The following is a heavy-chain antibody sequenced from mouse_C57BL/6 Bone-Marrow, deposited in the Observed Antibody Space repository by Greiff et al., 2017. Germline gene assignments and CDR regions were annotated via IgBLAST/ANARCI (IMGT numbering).Heavy chain of an antibody. D-gene: IGHD2-4*01. Sequence: QVQLKQSGPELVKPGASVKISCKASGYAFSSSWMNWVKQRPGKGLEWIGRIYPGDGDTNYNGKFKGKATLTADKSSSTAYMQLSSLTSEDSAVYFCAIYDYDVRDWGQGTLVTVSA. V-gene: IGHV1-82*01. CDR2: IYPGDGDT. J-gene: IGHJ3*01. CDR1: GYAFSSSW. CDR3: AIYDYDVRD.